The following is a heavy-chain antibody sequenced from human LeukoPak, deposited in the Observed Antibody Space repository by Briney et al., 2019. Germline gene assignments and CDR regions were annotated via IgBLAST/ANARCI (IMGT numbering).Heavy chain of an antibody. CDR2: ISRDGNTK. J-gene: IGHJ4*02. CDR3: VIVGDSSSLDS. Sequence: PGRSLRLSCAVSAFTLSNYAFHWVRQAPGKGLEWVAIISRDGNTKYYADSVKGRFTISRDNSKNTLFLQMDSLRVEDTAIYYCVIVGDSSSLDSWGQGTLVSVSS. V-gene: IGHV3-30*03. CDR1: AFTLSNYA. D-gene: IGHD6-13*01.